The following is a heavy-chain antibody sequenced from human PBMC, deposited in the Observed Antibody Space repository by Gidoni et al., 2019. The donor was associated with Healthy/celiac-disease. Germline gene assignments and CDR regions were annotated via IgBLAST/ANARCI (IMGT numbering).Heavy chain of an antibody. CDR3: HGLRFLEWLPPGEATDFDY. CDR1: GGSISSGGYS. V-gene: IGHV4-31*03. D-gene: IGHD3-3*01. CDR2: IYYSGST. J-gene: IGHJ4*02. Sequence: QVQLQESGPGLVKPSQTLSLTCTVSGGSISSGGYSWSWIRQHPGKGLEWIGYIYYSGSTYYNPSLKSRVTISVDTSKNQFSLKLSSVTAADTAVYYCHGLRFLEWLPPGEATDFDYWGQGTLVTVSS.